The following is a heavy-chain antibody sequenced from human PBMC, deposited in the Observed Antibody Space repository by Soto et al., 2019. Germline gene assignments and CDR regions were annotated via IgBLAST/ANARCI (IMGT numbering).Heavy chain of an antibody. Sequence: SETLSLTFAVSGDAISSNNWWTWVRQPPGKGPEWIGEIHHSGITNYNPSLKSRVTISIDKSKNQFSLKLSSVTAADTAMYYCATFRSGYYQIDAFDIWGQGTMVT. V-gene: IGHV4-4*02. J-gene: IGHJ3*02. CDR1: GDAISSNNW. D-gene: IGHD3-22*01. CDR3: ATFRSGYYQIDAFDI. CDR2: IHHSGIT.